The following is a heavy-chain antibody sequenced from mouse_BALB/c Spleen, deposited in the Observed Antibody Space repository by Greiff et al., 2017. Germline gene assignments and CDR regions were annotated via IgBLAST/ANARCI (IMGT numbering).Heavy chain of an antibody. J-gene: IGHJ1*01. D-gene: IGHD2-10*02. CDR1: GFTFSSFG. V-gene: IGHV5-17*02. CDR2: ISSGSSTI. Sequence: EVKLVESGGGLVQPGGSRKLSCAASGFTFSSFGMHWVRQAPEKGLEWVAYISSGSSTIYYADTVKGRFTISRDNPKNTLFLQMTSLRSEDTAMYYCARGGYGNYGWYFDVWGAGTTVTVSS. CDR3: ARGGYGNYGWYFDV.